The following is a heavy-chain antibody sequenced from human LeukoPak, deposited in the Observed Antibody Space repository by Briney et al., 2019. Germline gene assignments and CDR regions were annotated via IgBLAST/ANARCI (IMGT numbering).Heavy chain of an antibody. J-gene: IGHJ4*02. D-gene: IGHD2-15*01. Sequence: GGSLRLSCAASGFTFSNYATSWVRQAPGRGLEWVSAISESGGSTYSADSVKGLFTISRDNSKNTLHLQMNSLRAEDTAVYHCARQLGYCSDGTCYFDYWGQGTLVTVSS. V-gene: IGHV3-23*01. CDR2: ISESGGST. CDR3: ARQLGYCSDGTCYFDY. CDR1: GFTFSNYA.